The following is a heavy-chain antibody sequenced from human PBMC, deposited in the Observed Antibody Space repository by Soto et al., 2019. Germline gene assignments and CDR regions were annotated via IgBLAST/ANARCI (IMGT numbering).Heavy chain of an antibody. CDR1: GGTFSNYP. Sequence: QVQLVQSGAEVKKPGSSVKVSCKASGGTFSNYPISWVRQAPGQGLEWMGGIIPIFGTVNHAQKFQGRVTITTDESTSTAYMELSSLRSEDTAVYYCARGNHRWLQLWYFDLWGRGPLVTVSS. CDR2: IIPIFGTV. D-gene: IGHD5-12*01. J-gene: IGHJ2*01. V-gene: IGHV1-69*05. CDR3: ARGNHRWLQLWYFDL.